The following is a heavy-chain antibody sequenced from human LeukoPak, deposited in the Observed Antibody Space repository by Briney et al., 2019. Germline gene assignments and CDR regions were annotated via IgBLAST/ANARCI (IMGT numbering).Heavy chain of an antibody. J-gene: IGHJ4*02. CDR3: AREGPMFDSGSYSKSLGY. CDR2: ISHSGNT. D-gene: IGHD3-10*01. CDR1: GASISRPYW. Sequence: PSGTLSLTCGVSGASISRPYWWTWVRQPPGKGLEFIAEISHSGNTHYNPSLKSRVTISVDTSKNQFSLKVTSVTAADTAVYYCAREGPMFDSGSYSKSLGYWGQGFLVTVSS. V-gene: IGHV4-4*02.